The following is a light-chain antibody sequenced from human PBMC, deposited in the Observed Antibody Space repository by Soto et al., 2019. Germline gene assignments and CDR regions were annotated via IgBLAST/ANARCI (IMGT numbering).Light chain of an antibody. CDR1: QDISNY. CDR2: DAS. J-gene: IGKJ5*01. CDR3: QQS. V-gene: IGKV1-33*01. Sequence: DIQMTQSPPSLSVSVGDRVTITCQASQDISNYLNWYQQKPGKAPKLLIYDASNLETGVPSRFSGSGSGTDFTFTISSLQPEDIATYYCQQSFGQGTRLEIK.